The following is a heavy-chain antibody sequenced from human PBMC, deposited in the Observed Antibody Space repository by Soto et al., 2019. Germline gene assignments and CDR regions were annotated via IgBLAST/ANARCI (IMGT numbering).Heavy chain of an antibody. CDR2: ISGSGGST. Sequence: PGGSLRLSCAASGFTFSSYAMSWVRQAPGKGLEWVSAISGSGGSTYYADSVKGRFTISRDNSKNTLYLQMNSLRAEDAAVYYCAKDRYVITFGGVSDYWGQGTLVPVSS. CDR3: AKDRYVITFGGVSDY. J-gene: IGHJ4*02. D-gene: IGHD3-16*01. CDR1: GFTFSSYA. V-gene: IGHV3-23*01.